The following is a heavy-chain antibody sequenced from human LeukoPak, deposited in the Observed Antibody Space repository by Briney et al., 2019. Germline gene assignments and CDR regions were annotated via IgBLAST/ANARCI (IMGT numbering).Heavy chain of an antibody. V-gene: IGHV3-43*02. CDR3: ARDSQEFFQH. Sequence: GGSLRLSCAASGFTFDNYAIHWLRQAPGKGLEWVSLISGDGGSTYYADSMKGRFTISRDNSKNSLYLQMNSLRTEDTALYYGARDSQEFFQHWGQGTLVTVSS. CDR2: ISGDGGST. CDR1: GFTFDNYA. J-gene: IGHJ1*01.